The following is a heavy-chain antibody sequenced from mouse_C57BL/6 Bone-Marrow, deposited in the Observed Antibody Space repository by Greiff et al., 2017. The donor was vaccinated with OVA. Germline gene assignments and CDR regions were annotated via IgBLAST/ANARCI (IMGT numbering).Heavy chain of an antibody. D-gene: IGHD2-3*01. CDR2: IWRGGST. Sequence: VKLVESGPGLVQPSQSLSITCTVSGFSLTSYGVHWVRQSPGKGLEWLGVIWRGGSTDYNAAFMSRLSITKDNSKSQVFFKMNSLQADDTAIYYCAKREIYDGYSPYYAMDYWGQGTSVTVSS. V-gene: IGHV2-5*01. J-gene: IGHJ4*01. CDR1: GFSLTSYG. CDR3: AKREIYDGYSPYYAMDY.